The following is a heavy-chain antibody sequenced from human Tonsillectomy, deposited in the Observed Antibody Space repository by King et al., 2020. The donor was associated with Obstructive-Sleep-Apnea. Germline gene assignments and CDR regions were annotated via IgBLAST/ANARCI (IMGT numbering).Heavy chain of an antibody. Sequence: VQLVESGGGLVQPGGSLRLSCAASGFTFSSYWMSWGRQAPGKGLEWVANIKQDGSEKYYVDSVKGRYTISRDNAMNSLYLQMNSLRAEDTAVYYCARVGYYDSSWGYWGQGTLVTVSS. CDR2: IKQDGSEK. D-gene: IGHD3-22*01. CDR3: ARVGYYDSSWGY. CDR1: GFTFSSYW. V-gene: IGHV3-7*01. J-gene: IGHJ4*02.